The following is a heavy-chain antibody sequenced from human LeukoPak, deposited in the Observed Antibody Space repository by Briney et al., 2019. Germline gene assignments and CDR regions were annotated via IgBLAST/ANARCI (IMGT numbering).Heavy chain of an antibody. D-gene: IGHD3-22*01. Sequence: TGGSLRLSCAASGFTFSSYWMSWVRQAPGKGLEWVANIEQDGSEKYYVDSVKGRFTISRDNAKNSLYLQMSSLRAEDTAVYYCAKDGPIDSSGYADYWGQGTLVTVSS. V-gene: IGHV3-7*01. CDR1: GFTFSSYW. CDR3: AKDGPIDSSGYADY. J-gene: IGHJ4*02. CDR2: IEQDGSEK.